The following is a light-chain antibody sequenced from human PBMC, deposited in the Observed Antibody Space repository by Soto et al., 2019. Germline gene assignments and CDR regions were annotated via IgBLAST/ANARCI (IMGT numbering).Light chain of an antibody. CDR2: AAS. CDR3: QQSYSTPFT. CDR1: QSISTY. V-gene: IGKV1-39*01. J-gene: IGKJ5*01. Sequence: DIQMTQSPSSLSASVGDRVTITCRASQSISTYLNWYQHKPGKAPNLLIYAASSLQSGVPSRFSCSGSWTDFTLTISSLQPEDFATYYCQQSYSTPFTFCQGTRLEIK.